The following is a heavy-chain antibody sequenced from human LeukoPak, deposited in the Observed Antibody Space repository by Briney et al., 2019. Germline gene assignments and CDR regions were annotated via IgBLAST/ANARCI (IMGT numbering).Heavy chain of an antibody. Sequence: SETLSLTCTVSGGSISRYYWSWIRQPPGKGLEWIGYTSYSGSTNYNASLKSRVTISVDTSKNQFSLKLSSVTAADTAVYYCARDDVFGSGTFDYWGQGTLVTVSS. D-gene: IGHD3-10*01. V-gene: IGHV4-59*01. J-gene: IGHJ4*02. CDR1: GGSISRYY. CDR3: ARDDVFGSGTFDY. CDR2: TSYSGST.